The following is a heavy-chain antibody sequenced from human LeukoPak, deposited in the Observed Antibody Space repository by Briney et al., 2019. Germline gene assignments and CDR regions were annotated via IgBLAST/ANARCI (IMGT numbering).Heavy chain of an antibody. V-gene: IGHV3-30*01. Sequence: PGRSLRPSCAASGFTFSSYAMPWVRQAPGKGLEWVAFISYDGSNKYYADSVKGRFTISRDNSKNTLYLQMNSLRAEDTAVYYCARARCSSTSCYGFDYWGQGTLVTVSS. CDR1: GFTFSSYA. D-gene: IGHD2-2*01. CDR2: ISYDGSNK. J-gene: IGHJ4*02. CDR3: ARARCSSTSCYGFDY.